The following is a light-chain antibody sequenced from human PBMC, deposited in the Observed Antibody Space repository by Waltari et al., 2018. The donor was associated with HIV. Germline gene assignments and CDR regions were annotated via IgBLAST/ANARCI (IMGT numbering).Light chain of an antibody. Sequence: DIVMTQSPATLSVSPGERATLSCSASQFISSNLAWYQQKPGQAPRLLIYGPSARATGVPVRFSGSGSGTEFTLTISSLQSEDFAVYYCQQYNNWPITFGQGTRLDIK. CDR1: QFISSN. J-gene: IGKJ5*01. V-gene: IGKV3-15*01. CDR2: GPS. CDR3: QQYNNWPIT.